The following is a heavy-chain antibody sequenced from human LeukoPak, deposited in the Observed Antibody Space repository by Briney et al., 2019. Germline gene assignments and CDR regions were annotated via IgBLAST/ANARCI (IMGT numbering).Heavy chain of an antibody. Sequence: GASVKVSCKASGYTFASYYMHWVRQAPGKGLEWMGIINPSGGSTSYAQKFQGRVTMTRDMSTSTVYMELSSLRSDDTAVYYCARGFPPRRNYDSSGYYSYYFDYWGQGTLVTVSS. CDR2: INPSGGST. D-gene: IGHD3-22*01. CDR1: GYTFASYY. V-gene: IGHV1-46*01. J-gene: IGHJ4*02. CDR3: ARGFPPRRNYDSSGYYSYYFDY.